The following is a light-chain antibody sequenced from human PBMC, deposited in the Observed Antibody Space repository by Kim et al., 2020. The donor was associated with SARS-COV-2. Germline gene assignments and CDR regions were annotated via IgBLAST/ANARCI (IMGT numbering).Light chain of an antibody. J-gene: IGKJ3*01. V-gene: IGKV1-39*01. CDR3: QQSYTTPL. CDR1: QSINNF. Sequence: DIQMTQSPPSLSASVGDSVIITCRASQSINNFLNWYQHKPGKAPTLLMYASSNSQRGVPSRFSGSGSGTEFTLSISNLQPEDVATYYCQQSYTTPLFGPGTKVDIK. CDR2: ASS.